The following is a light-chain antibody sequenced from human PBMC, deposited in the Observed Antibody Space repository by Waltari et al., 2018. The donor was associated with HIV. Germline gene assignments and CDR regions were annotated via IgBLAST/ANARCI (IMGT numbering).Light chain of an antibody. CDR3: QAWESSTGV. J-gene: IGLJ2*01. V-gene: IGLV3-1*01. CDR1: KLGAKY. CDR2: QDS. Sequence: SYELTQPPSVSVSPGQTASILCSGDKLGAKYACWYQQEPGQSPVLVIYQDSKRPSGIPGRFSGSNSGNTATLTITGTQAMDEADYDCQAWESSTGVFGGGTKLTVL.